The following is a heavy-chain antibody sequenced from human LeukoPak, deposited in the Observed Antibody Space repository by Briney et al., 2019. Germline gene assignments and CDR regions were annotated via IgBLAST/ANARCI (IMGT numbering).Heavy chain of an antibody. CDR2: INPNSGGT. D-gene: IGHD5-18*01. Sequence: ASVKVSCKASGYTFTGYYMHWVRQAPGQGLEWMGWINPNSGGTNYAQKFQGRVTMTRDTSTSTAYMELSSLRSEDTAVYYCARGSGYSYGFPPSDYWGQGTLVTVSS. CDR3: ARGSGYSYGFPPSDY. J-gene: IGHJ4*02. V-gene: IGHV1-2*02. CDR1: GYTFTGYY.